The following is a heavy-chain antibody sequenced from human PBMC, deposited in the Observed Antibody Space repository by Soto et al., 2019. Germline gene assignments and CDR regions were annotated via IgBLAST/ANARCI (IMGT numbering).Heavy chain of an antibody. Sequence: GGSLRLSCAASGFTFSSYAMSWVRQAPGKGLEWVSAISGSGGSTYYADSVKGRFTISRDNSKNTLYLQMNSLRAEDTAVYYCAKDRLINDIVVVVGGWFDPWGQGTLVTVSS. V-gene: IGHV3-23*01. CDR3: AKDRLINDIVVVVGGWFDP. D-gene: IGHD2-15*01. J-gene: IGHJ5*02. CDR1: GFTFSSYA. CDR2: ISGSGGST.